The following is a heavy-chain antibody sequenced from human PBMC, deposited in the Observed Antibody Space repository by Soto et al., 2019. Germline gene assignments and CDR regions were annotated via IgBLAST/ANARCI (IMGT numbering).Heavy chain of an antibody. Sequence: GSLRLSLAASRFTFSSYTINGVLQTPWKGLEWVSGINSGGRTYYADSVKGRFTISRDDSKNTLYLQIISLRAEDTAVYYCAKDLRPDGVWDFDYWGQGTLVTVSS. CDR1: RFTFSSYT. J-gene: IGHJ4*02. CDR2: INSGGRT. CDR3: AKDLRPDGVWDFDY. V-gene: IGHV3-23*01. D-gene: IGHD4-17*01.